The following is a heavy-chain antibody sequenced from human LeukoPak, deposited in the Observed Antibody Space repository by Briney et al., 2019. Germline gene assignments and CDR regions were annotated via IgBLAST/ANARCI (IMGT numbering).Heavy chain of an antibody. CDR1: GGSISSGDYY. CDR2: IYYSGST. D-gene: IGHD1-26*01. J-gene: IGHJ5*02. Sequence: SGTLSLTCTVSGGSISSGDYYWNCIRQPPGKGLEWIGYIYYSGSTYYNPSLKSRVTISVDTSKNQFSLKLSSVTAADTAVYYCARGWVGPTDVWFDPWGQGTLVTVSS. V-gene: IGHV4-30-4*01. CDR3: ARGWVGPTDVWFDP.